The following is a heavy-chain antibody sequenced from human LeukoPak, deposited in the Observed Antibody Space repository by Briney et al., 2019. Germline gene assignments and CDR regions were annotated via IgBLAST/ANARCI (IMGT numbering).Heavy chain of an antibody. CDR3: ARTSSGQLATITYNWFDP. D-gene: IGHD6-13*01. Sequence: SVKVSCKASGGTFSSYAISWVRQAPGQGLEWMGGIIPIFGTANYAQKFQGRVTMTRDTSTSTVYMELSSLRSEDTAVYYCARTSSGQLATITYNWFDPWGQGTLVTVSS. V-gene: IGHV1-69*05. J-gene: IGHJ5*02. CDR1: GGTFSSYA. CDR2: IIPIFGTA.